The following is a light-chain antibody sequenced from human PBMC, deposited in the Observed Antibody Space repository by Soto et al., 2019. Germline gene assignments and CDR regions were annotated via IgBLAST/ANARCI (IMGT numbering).Light chain of an antibody. Sequence: QSALTQPASVSGSPGQSITISCTETSSDVGDYNYVSWYQQHPGKAPKLMIYEVSNRPSGILNRFSGSKSGNTASLTISGLQAEDEADYYCSSYTSGSTWVFGGGTKLTVL. V-gene: IGLV2-14*01. J-gene: IGLJ3*02. CDR2: EVS. CDR1: SSDVGDYNY. CDR3: SSYTSGSTWV.